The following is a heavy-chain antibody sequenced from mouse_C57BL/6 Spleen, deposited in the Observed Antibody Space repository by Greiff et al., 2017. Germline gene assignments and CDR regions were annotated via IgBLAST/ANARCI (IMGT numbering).Heavy chain of an antibody. Sequence: QVQLKQSGAELARPGASVKLSCKASGYTFTSYGISWVKQRTGQGLEWIGEIYPRSGNTYYNEKFKGKATLTAEKSSSTAYMELRSLTSEDSAVYFCARSYGNFPFDYWGQGTTLTVSS. CDR3: ARSYGNFPFDY. V-gene: IGHV1-81*01. J-gene: IGHJ2*01. D-gene: IGHD2-1*01. CDR1: GYTFTSYG. CDR2: IYPRSGNT.